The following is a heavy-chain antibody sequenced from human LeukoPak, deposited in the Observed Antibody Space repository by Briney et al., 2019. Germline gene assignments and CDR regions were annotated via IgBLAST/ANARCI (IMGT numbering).Heavy chain of an antibody. V-gene: IGHV3-30-3*01. CDR2: ISYDGSSK. J-gene: IGHJ4*02. Sequence: GGSLRLSCAASGFTFSSYAMHWVRQAPGKGLEWVAVISYDGSSKYYADSVKGRFTISRDNSKNTLYLQMNSLGAEDTAVYYCARDETIFGVVTTGDYWGQGTLVTVSS. D-gene: IGHD3-3*01. CDR3: ARDETIFGVVTTGDY. CDR1: GFTFSSYA.